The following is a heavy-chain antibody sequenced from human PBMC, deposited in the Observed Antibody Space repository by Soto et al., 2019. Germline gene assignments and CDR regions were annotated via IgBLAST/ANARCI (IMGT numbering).Heavy chain of an antibody. CDR1: GGSISSYY. Sequence: SETLSLTCTVSGGSISSYYWSWIRQPPGKGLEWIGYIYYSGSTNYNPSLKSRVTTSVDTSKNQFSLKLSSVTAADTAVYYCARTYYYGSGSYYYIDYWGQGTLVTVSS. V-gene: IGHV4-59*01. J-gene: IGHJ4*02. D-gene: IGHD3-10*01. CDR3: ARTYYYGSGSYYYIDY. CDR2: IYYSGST.